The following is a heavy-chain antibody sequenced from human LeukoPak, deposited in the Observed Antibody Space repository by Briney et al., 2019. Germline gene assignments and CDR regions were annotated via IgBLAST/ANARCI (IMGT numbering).Heavy chain of an antibody. CDR1: GYNFNDYY. CDR2: INPNSGGT. V-gene: IGHV1-2*04. Sequence: GASVKVSCKASGYNFNDYYMHWVRQVPGQGLEWMGWINPNSGGTNYAQKFQGWVTMTRDTSISTAYMELSRLRSDDTAVYYCARGGIYSSSWYGFTDAFDIWGQGTMVTVSS. CDR3: ARGGIYSSSWYGFTDAFDI. J-gene: IGHJ3*02. D-gene: IGHD6-13*01.